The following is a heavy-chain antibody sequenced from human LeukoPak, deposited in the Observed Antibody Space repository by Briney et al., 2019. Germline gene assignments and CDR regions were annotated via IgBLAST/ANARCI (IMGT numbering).Heavy chain of an antibody. CDR1: GFTFSSYA. CDR2: ISYDESNK. Sequence: GGSLRLSCAASGFTFSSYAMSWVRQAPGKGLEWVTVISYDESNKYYADSVKGRFTISRDNSKNTLYLQMNSLRAEDTAVYYCAKGGATICDNWGQGTLVTVSS. D-gene: IGHD5-12*01. CDR3: AKGGATICDN. V-gene: IGHV3-30*04. J-gene: IGHJ4*02.